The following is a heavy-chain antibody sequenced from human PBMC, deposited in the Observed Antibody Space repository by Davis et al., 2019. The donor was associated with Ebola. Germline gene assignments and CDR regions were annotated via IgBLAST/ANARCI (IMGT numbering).Heavy chain of an antibody. D-gene: IGHD5-18*01. Sequence: AASVKVSCKASGYTFTSYGISWVRQAPGQGLEWMGRIIPVVDTKDYAQKFQGRVTLTADKATNTAYMELSGLRFDDTAMYYCARLPGVDTAQRGFDYWGQGSLVTVSS. CDR1: GYTFTSYG. CDR3: ARLPGVDTAQRGFDY. CDR2: IIPVVDTK. V-gene: IGHV1-69*04. J-gene: IGHJ4*02.